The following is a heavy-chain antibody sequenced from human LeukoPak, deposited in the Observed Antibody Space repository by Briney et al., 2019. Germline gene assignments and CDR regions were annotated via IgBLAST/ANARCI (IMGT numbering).Heavy chain of an antibody. D-gene: IGHD2-2*01. CDR2: MFVSGTT. Sequence: SETLSLTCTVSGGSITSDYWNWIRQPPGKGLEWIGRMFVSGTTNYNPHLKSRVTMSLDTSKKQFSLKLSSVTAADTAVYFCARSGPAAGRPDAFDIWGQGTMVTVSS. CDR1: GGSITSDY. J-gene: IGHJ3*02. V-gene: IGHV4-4*07. CDR3: ARSGPAAGRPDAFDI.